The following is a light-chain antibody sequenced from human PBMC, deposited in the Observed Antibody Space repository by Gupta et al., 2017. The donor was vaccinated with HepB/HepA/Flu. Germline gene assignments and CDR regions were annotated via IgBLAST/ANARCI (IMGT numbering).Light chain of an antibody. V-gene: IGLV2-14*03. CDR1: SSDVGAYNY. CDR3: TSYTISTLVV. CDR2: DVR. J-gene: IGLJ2*01. Sequence: QSALTQPASVSGSPGQSITISCPGTSSDVGAYNYVSWYQQHPGKAPNLMIYDVRNRPSGVSDRFSGSKSGNTASLTISGLQAEDEADYYCTSYTISTLVVFGGGTKLTVL.